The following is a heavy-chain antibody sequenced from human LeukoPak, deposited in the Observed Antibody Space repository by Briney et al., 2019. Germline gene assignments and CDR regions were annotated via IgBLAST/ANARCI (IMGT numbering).Heavy chain of an antibody. Sequence: GGSLRLSCAASGFIVSSNYMTWVRQAPGKGLEWVSVIYGGGNTYYADSVKGRFTMSRDNSKNTLYLQMNSLRAEDMAVYYCASGYSYGHTFDYWGQGTLVTVSS. J-gene: IGHJ4*02. CDR2: IYGGGNT. CDR3: ASGYSYGHTFDY. V-gene: IGHV3-53*01. D-gene: IGHD5-18*01. CDR1: GFIVSSNY.